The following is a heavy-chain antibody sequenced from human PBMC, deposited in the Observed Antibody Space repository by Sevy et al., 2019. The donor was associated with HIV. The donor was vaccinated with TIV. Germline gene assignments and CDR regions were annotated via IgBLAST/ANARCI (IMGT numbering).Heavy chain of an antibody. CDR2: IYPGDSDT. CDR1: GYSFTSYW. CDR3: ARTSRGYSSGWFRDAFDI. Sequence: GESLKISCKGSGYSFTSYWIGWVRQMPGKGLEWMGIIYPGDSDTRYSPSFQGQVTISAHKSISTAYLQWSSLKASDTAMYYCARTSRGYSSGWFRDAFDIWGQGTMVTVSS. V-gene: IGHV5-51*01. D-gene: IGHD6-19*01. J-gene: IGHJ3*02.